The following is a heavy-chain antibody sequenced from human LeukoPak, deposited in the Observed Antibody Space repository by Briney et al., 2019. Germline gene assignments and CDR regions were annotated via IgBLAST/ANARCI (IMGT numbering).Heavy chain of an antibody. CDR1: GFTFSNYG. D-gene: IGHD3-22*01. CDR2: IWYDGSDK. CDR3: AKDGPLRHSSGYRFDY. Sequence: PGRSLRLSCAASGFTFSNYGMHWGRQAPGKGLEWVAVIWYDGSDKYYVDSVKGRFTISRDNSKNTLYLQMNSLRGEDTAVYYCAKDGPLRHSSGYRFDYWGQGTLVTVSS. V-gene: IGHV3-33*06. J-gene: IGHJ4*02.